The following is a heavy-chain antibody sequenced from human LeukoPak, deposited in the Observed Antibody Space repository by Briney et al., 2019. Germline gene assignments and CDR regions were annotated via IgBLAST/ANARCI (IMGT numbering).Heavy chain of an antibody. V-gene: IGHV1-18*01. Sequence: ASVKVSCKASGYNFIGHGFSWVRQAPGQGLEWMGWISAYNGNTNYAQKLQGRVTMTTDTSTSTAYMELRSLRSDDTAVYYCASSLVGATYFDYWGQGTLVTVSS. J-gene: IGHJ4*02. D-gene: IGHD1-26*01. CDR3: ASSLVGATYFDY. CDR2: ISAYNGNT. CDR1: GYNFIGHG.